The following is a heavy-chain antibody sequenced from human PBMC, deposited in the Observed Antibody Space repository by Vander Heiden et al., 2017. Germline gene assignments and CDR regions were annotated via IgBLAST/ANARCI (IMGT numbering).Heavy chain of an antibody. CDR3: ARDGVWDRGEIDY. V-gene: IGHV3-48*02. CDR1: GSTCSSYG. Sequence: EVQLVESGGGLVQPGGSLRLSCAASGSTCSSYGSNWVRQAPGKGLEWVSYISSSSSTIYYADSVKGRFTISRDNAKNSLYLQMNSLRDEDTAVYYCARDGVWDRGEIDYWGQGTLVTVSS. CDR2: ISSSSSTI. J-gene: IGHJ4*02. D-gene: IGHD3-16*01.